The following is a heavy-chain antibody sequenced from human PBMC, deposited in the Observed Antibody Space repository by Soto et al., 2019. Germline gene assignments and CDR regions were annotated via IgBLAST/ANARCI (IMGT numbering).Heavy chain of an antibody. CDR3: ARGLPTTVTNGLSFDP. D-gene: IGHD4-17*01. CDR2: INHSGST. J-gene: IGHJ5*02. Sequence: QVQLQQWGAGLLKPSETLSLTCAVYGGSFSGYYWSWIRQPPGKGLEWIGEINHSGSTNYNPSLKSRVTISVDTSKNQFSLKLSSVTAADTAVYYCARGLPTTVTNGLSFDPWGQGTLVTVSS. V-gene: IGHV4-34*01. CDR1: GGSFSGYY.